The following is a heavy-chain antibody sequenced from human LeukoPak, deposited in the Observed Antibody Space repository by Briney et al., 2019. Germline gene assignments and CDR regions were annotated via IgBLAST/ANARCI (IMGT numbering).Heavy chain of an antibody. D-gene: IGHD2-2*01. CDR3: ARGVVPAAMVEYFQH. J-gene: IGHJ1*01. V-gene: IGHV1-69*13. CDR1: GGTFSSYA. CDR2: IIPIFGTA. Sequence: ASVKVSCKASGGTFSSYAISWVRQAPGQGLEWMGGIIPIFGTANYAQKFQGRVTITADESTSTAYMELSSLRSEDTAVYYCARGVVPAAMVEYFQHWGQGTLVTVSS.